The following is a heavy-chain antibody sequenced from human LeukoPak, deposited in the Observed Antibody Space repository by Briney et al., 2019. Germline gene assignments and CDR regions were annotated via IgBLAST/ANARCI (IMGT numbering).Heavy chain of an antibody. V-gene: IGHV4-39*01. D-gene: IGHD6-13*01. CDR2: LPYSGST. J-gene: IGHJ4*02. CDR3: ARFSPAAYYFDY. Sequence: SETLSLTCTVSGGSFSSYYWGWIRQPPGKGLEWIGSLPYSGSTYFNPSLKSRITISVDTSKNQFSLKLNSVTAADTAVYYCARFSPAAYYFDYWGQGTLVTVSS. CDR1: GGSFSSYY.